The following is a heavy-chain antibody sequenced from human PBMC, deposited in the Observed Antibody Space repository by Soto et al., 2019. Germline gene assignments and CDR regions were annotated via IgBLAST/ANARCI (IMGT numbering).Heavy chain of an antibody. CDR3: ARVGLLWFGELLGYYGMGV. J-gene: IGHJ6*02. CDR1: GGSISSYY. CDR2: IYYSGST. Sequence: PSETLSLTCTVSGGSISSYYWSRIRQPPGKGLEWIGYIYYSGSTNYNPSLKSRVTISVDTSKNQFSLKLSSVTAADTAVYYCARVGLLWFGELLGYYGMGVWGQGTTVTVSS. D-gene: IGHD3-10*01. V-gene: IGHV4-59*01.